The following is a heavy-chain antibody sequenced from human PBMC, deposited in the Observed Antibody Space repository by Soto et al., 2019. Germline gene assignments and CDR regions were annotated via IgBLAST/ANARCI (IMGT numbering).Heavy chain of an antibody. D-gene: IGHD3-3*01. V-gene: IGHV3-7*01. J-gene: IGHJ6*02. CDR1: GFTFSSYW. Sequence: PGGSLRLSCAASGFTFSSYWMSWVRQAPGKGLEWVANIKQDGSEEYYVDSVKGRFTISRDNAKNSLYLQMNSLRAEDTAVYYCAREFWSGYYTGLRYYYYGMDVWGQGTTVTVSS. CDR2: IKQDGSEE. CDR3: AREFWSGYYTGLRYYYYGMDV.